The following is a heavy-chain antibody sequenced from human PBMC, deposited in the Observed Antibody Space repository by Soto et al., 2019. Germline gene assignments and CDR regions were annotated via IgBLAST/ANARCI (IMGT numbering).Heavy chain of an antibody. Sequence: SQTLSLTCAISGDSVSSNSAAWNWIRQSPSRGLEWLGRTYYRSKWYNDYAVSVKSRITINPDTSKIQFSLQLNSVTPEDTAVFYCARDPSIAAAGKDYYYYYYYMDVWGKGTTVTVSS. V-gene: IGHV6-1*01. CDR3: ARDPSIAAAGKDYYYYYYYMDV. CDR1: GDSVSSNSAA. J-gene: IGHJ6*03. CDR2: TYYRSKWYN. D-gene: IGHD6-13*01.